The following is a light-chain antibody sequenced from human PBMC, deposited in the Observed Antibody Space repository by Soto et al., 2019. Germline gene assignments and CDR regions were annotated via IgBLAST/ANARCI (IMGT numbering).Light chain of an antibody. CDR2: DAS. V-gene: IGKV1-33*01. J-gene: IGKJ4*01. Sequence: DIQMTQSPSSLSGSVGDRFTITCHASQDISNYLNWYQQKPGKAPKLLIYDASNLETGVPSRFSGSGSGTDFTFTISSLQPEDIATYYCQQYDNLPLTFGGGTKVDIK. CDR1: QDISNY. CDR3: QQYDNLPLT.